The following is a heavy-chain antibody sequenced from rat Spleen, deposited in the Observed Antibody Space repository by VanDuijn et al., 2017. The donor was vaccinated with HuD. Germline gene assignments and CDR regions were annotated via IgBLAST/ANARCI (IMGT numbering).Heavy chain of an antibody. CDR3: ARRHYGYTDYFDY. V-gene: IGHV5-25*01. Sequence: EVQLVESGGGLVQPGRSLKLSCTASGFTFSTFPMVWVRQAPKKGLEWVASISSGGGGTYYAESVEGRFTISRANAKSTLNLQMDSLRSEDTATYYGARRHYGYTDYFDYWGQGVMVTVSS. CDR2: ISSGGGGT. D-gene: IGHD1-9*01. CDR1: GFTFSTFP. J-gene: IGHJ2*01.